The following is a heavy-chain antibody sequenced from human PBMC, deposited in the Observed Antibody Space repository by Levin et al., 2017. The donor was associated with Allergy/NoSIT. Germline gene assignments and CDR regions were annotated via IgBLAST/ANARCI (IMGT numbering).Heavy chain of an antibody. Sequence: ASVKVSCKASGYTFTNYGVSWVRQFPGQGLEWMGWISGYNGNTIYPQKLQGRVTLTIDTSTTTVFMELRGLTSDDTALYYCARDGVYDFRSPHYWGYFDLWGQGSLVTVSS. V-gene: IGHV1-18*01. CDR3: ARDGVYDFRSPHYWGYFDL. CDR1: GYTFTNYG. J-gene: IGHJ5*02. D-gene: IGHD3/OR15-3a*01. CDR2: ISGYNGNT.